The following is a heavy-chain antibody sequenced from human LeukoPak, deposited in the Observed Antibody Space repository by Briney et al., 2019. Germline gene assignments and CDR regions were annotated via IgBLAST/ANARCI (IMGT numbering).Heavy chain of an antibody. CDR1: GGSISSSSYY. V-gene: IGHV4-39*07. Sequence: PSETLSLTCTVSGGSISSSSYYWGWIRQPPGKGLEWIGSIYYSGSTYYNPSLKSRVTISVDTSKNQFSLKLSSVTAADTAVYYCARSVGALAKGFRGVMLYWGQGTLVTVSS. D-gene: IGHD3-16*01. J-gene: IGHJ4*02. CDR3: ARSVGALAKGFRGVMLY. CDR2: IYYSGST.